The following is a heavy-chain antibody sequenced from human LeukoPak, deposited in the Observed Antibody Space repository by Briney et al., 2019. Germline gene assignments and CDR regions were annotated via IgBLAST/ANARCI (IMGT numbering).Heavy chain of an antibody. J-gene: IGHJ5*02. D-gene: IGHD6-19*01. CDR3: ARDPHSSGWYFKSHGWFDP. Sequence: GRSLRLSCAASGFTFSSYRMHWVRQAPGKGLVWVSRINSDGSSTSYADSVKGRFTSSRDNAKNTLYLQMNSLRAEDTAVYYCARDPHSSGWYFKSHGWFDPWGQGTLVTVSS. CDR1: GFTFSSYR. V-gene: IGHV3-74*01. CDR2: INSDGSST.